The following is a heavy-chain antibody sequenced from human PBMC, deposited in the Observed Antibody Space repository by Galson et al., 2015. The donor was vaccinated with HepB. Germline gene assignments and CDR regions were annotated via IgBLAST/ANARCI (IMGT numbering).Heavy chain of an antibody. Sequence: SVKVSCKASGGTFSSYAISWVRQAPGQGLEWMGGIIPIFGTANYAQKFQGRVTITADESTSTAYMELSSLRSEDTAVYYCARSQVGQQLVIFTNYAYYYMDVGGKGTTVTVSS. D-gene: IGHD6-13*01. V-gene: IGHV1-69*13. J-gene: IGHJ6*03. CDR3: ARSQVGQQLVIFTNYAYYYMDV. CDR1: GGTFSSYA. CDR2: IIPIFGTA.